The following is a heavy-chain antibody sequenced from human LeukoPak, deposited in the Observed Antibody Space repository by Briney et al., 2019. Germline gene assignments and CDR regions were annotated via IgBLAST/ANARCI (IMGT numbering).Heavy chain of an antibody. D-gene: IGHD3-3*01. J-gene: IGHJ4*02. V-gene: IGHV1-18*01. CDR1: GYTFTNYG. CDR3: ARGPLFFDSGTYPRFFFDR. CDR2: ISAYNGDT. Sequence: ASVKVSCKASGYTFTNYGIHWLRQARGQGLEWMGWISAYNGDTNYAQKVQGRVTMTTDTSTNTAYMELRSLTSDDTAVYYCARGPLFFDSGTYPRFFFDRWGQGSLVTVSS.